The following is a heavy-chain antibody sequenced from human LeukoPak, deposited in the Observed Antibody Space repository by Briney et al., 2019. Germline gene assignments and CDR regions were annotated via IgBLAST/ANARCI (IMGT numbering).Heavy chain of an antibody. D-gene: IGHD6-13*01. V-gene: IGHV4-39*01. Sequence: SETLSLTCTVSGGSISSSSYSWGWIRQPPGKGLEGIGSIYYSGSTYYNPSLKSRVTISVDTSKNPFSLKLSSVTAADTAVYYCARHSRSAPYSSSWDYYYYGMDVWGQGTTVTVSS. CDR1: GGSISSSSYS. J-gene: IGHJ6*02. CDR3: ARHSRSAPYSSSWDYYYYGMDV. CDR2: IYYSGST.